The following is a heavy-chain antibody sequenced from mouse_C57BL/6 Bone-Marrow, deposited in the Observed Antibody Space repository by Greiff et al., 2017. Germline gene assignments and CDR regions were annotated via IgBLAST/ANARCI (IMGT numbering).Heavy chain of an antibody. V-gene: IGHV5-6*02. J-gene: IGHJ3*01. CDR3: ASRRDDGYWAPFAY. CDR2: ISSGGSYT. CDR1: GFTFSSYG. Sequence: EVKLMESGGDLVKPGGSLKLSCAASGFTFSSYGMSWVRQTPDKRLEWVATISSGGSYTYYPDSVKGRFTISRDNAKNTLYLQMSSLKSGDTAMYYCASRRDDGYWAPFAYWGQGTLVTVSA. D-gene: IGHD2-3*01.